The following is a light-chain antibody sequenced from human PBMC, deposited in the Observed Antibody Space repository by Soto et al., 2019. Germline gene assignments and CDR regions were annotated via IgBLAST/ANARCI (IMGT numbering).Light chain of an antibody. Sequence: DIQLTQSPSFLSASVGDRVTITCRASQGISSYLAWYQQKPGKAPKLLIYGASTVQTGVPSRFSGSGSGTAFTLTISSLQPEDFATYYCQQLNSYPYTFGQGTRLEIK. CDR1: QGISSY. CDR3: QQLNSYPYT. V-gene: IGKV1-9*01. CDR2: GAS. J-gene: IGKJ2*01.